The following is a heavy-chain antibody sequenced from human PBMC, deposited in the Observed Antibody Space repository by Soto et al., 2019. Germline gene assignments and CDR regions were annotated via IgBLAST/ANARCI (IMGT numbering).Heavy chain of an antibody. CDR3: ARTHYGSGSYAFDI. V-gene: IGHV3-53*01. J-gene: IGHJ3*02. CDR1: GFTVSSNY. CDR2: IYSGGST. D-gene: IGHD3-10*01. Sequence: GGSLRLSCAASGFTVSSNYMSWVRQAPGKGLEWVSVIYSGGSTYYADSVKGRFTISRDNSKNTLYLQMNSLRAEDTAVYYCARTHYGSGSYAFDIWGQGTMVTVSS.